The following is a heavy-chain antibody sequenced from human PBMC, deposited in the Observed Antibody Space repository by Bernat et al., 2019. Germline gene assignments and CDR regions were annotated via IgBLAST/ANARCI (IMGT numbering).Heavy chain of an antibody. D-gene: IGHD5/OR15-5a*01. Sequence: EVQLVESGGGLVQPGGSLRLSCAASGFTFSDNGMHWVRQVPGKGLVWVSRINGDGTITDYADSVKGRFTISRDNAKNTLYLQMNSLRVEDTAVYYCVRSVSGAAGFFDYWGPGSLVTVSS. CDR1: GFTFSDNG. CDR3: VRSVSGAAGFFDY. J-gene: IGHJ4*02. V-gene: IGHV3-74*01. CDR2: INGDGTIT.